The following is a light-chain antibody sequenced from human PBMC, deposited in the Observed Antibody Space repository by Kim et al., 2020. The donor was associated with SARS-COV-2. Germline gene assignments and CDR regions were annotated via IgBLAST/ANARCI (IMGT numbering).Light chain of an antibody. V-gene: IGLV2-8*01. J-gene: IGLJ1*01. Sequence: QSALTQPPSASGSPGQSVTISCTGTSSDVGGCKYVSWYQQDPGKAPKLMIYEVSNRPSGVPDRFSGSKSGNTASLTVSGLQAEDEADYSCSSYAAISNVVFGTVTKVTVL. CDR3: SSYAAISNVV. CDR1: SSDVGGCKY. CDR2: EVS.